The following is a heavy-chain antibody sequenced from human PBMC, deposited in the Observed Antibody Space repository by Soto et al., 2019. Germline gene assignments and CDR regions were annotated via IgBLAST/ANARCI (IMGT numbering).Heavy chain of an antibody. CDR2: ISYDGSDK. CDR1: GFTFSSYG. CDR3: AKAEDHCSGGSCYYFDY. J-gene: IGHJ4*02. V-gene: IGHV3-30*18. D-gene: IGHD2-15*01. Sequence: GGSLRLSCAASGFTFSSYGMHWVRQAPGKGLEWVAVISYDGSDKYYADSVKGRFTISRDKSKNTLYLQMNSLRGEDTAVYYCAKAEDHCSGGSCYYFDYWGQGTLVTVSS.